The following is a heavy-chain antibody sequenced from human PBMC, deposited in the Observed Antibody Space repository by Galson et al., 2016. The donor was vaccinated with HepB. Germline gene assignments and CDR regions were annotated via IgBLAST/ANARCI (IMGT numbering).Heavy chain of an antibody. D-gene: IGHD3-22*01. V-gene: IGHV4-4*02. Sequence: LTCAVSGGAISSSKWWSWVRQPPGTGLEGIGESYHSGSTSYNPSLRSRVTITVDKSKNQFSLKLSYVTAADTAVYYCARGRRYRLLPSPTPFDPWGQGTLVTVSS. CDR3: ARGRRYRLLPSPTPFDP. J-gene: IGHJ5*02. CDR1: GGAISSSKW. CDR2: SYHSGST.